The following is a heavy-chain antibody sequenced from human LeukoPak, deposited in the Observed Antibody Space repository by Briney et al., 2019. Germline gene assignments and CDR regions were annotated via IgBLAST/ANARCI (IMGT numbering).Heavy chain of an antibody. CDR2: IYANGDT. Sequence: GGSLRLSCVASGLTVSSNYMHWVRQAPGKALEWVSVIYANGDTYYGDSGKDRFSISRDTSKNIVYLQMNSLRAEDTAVYYCAKDRITIFGVVMDQWGQGTLVTVSS. J-gene: IGHJ4*02. D-gene: IGHD3-3*01. V-gene: IGHV3-66*01. CDR3: AKDRITIFGVVMDQ. CDR1: GLTVSSNY.